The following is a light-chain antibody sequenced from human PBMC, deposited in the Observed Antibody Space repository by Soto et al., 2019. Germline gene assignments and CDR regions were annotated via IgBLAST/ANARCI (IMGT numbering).Light chain of an antibody. J-gene: IGKJ5*01. CDR3: QQRSNWPIT. CDR1: QNISVY. CDR2: DAS. V-gene: IGKV3-11*01. Sequence: EIVLTQSPATLSLSPGERATLSCRASQNISVYLAWYRQKPGQAPRLLIYDASNRATGIPARFSGSGSGTDFSLTISSLEPEDFAVYYCQQRSNWPITFGLGTRLEIK.